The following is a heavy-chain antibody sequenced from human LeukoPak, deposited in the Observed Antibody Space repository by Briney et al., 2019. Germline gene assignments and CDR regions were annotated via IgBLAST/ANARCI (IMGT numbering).Heavy chain of an antibody. J-gene: IGHJ4*02. CDR3: ARETPNSGSYGY. CDR2: IYPGDSDP. D-gene: IGHD1-26*01. CDR1: GYIFTRYW. Sequence: GGALEISCKGSGYIFTRYWIGGARPLPGKGLEGMVIIYPGDSDPRYSPSFQGQVPISADKSISTAYLQWSSLKASDTAMYYCARETPNSGSYGYWGQGTLVTVSS. V-gene: IGHV5-51*01.